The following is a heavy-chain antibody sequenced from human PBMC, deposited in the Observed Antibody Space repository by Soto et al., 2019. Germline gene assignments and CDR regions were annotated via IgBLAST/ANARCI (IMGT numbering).Heavy chain of an antibody. CDR2: IYPGDSDT. CDR1: GYSFPNYW. D-gene: IGHD1-1*01. CDR3: VRGVESSNLGQIIYVFDS. V-gene: IGHV5-51*01. Sequence: PGEYLKISCKGSGYSFPNYWIGWVRQMPGKGLEWMAIIYPGDSDTRYSPSFQGQVTIPAYRSFTTAYLQWCRLKASDTAMYYCVRGVESSNLGQIIYVFDSGGQGTMVTVSS. J-gene: IGHJ3*02.